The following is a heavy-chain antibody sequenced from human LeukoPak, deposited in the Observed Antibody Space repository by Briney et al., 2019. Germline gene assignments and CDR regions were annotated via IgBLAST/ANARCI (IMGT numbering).Heavy chain of an antibody. J-gene: IGHJ4*02. Sequence: ASVKVSCKASGYTFTSYGISWVRQAPGQGLEWMGWISAYNGNTNYAQKLQGRVTMTTDTSTSTAYMELRSLRSDDTAVYYCARDPSDTAMVTNIDDYWGQGTLVTVSS. CDR1: GYTFTSYG. D-gene: IGHD5-18*01. CDR3: ARDPSDTAMVTNIDDY. V-gene: IGHV1-18*01. CDR2: ISAYNGNT.